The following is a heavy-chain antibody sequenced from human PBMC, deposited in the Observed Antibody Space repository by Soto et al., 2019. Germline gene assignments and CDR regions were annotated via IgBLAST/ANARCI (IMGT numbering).Heavy chain of an antibody. D-gene: IGHD6-19*01. Sequence: ASVKVSCKASGYTFTGYYMHWVRQAPGQGLEWMGWINPNSGGTNYAQKFQGWVTMTRDTSISTAYMELSRLRSDDTAVYYCARGFVAVAGYYFDYWGQGTLVTVSS. CDR2: INPNSGGT. J-gene: IGHJ4*02. V-gene: IGHV1-2*04. CDR1: GYTFTGYY. CDR3: ARGFVAVAGYYFDY.